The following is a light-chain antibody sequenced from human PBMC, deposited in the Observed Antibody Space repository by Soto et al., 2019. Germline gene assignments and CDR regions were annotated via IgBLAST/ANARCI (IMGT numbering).Light chain of an antibody. CDR1: SSDVGGYNY. V-gene: IGLV2-14*01. J-gene: IGLJ1*01. Sequence: SVLTQPASVSGSPGQSITISCTGTSSDVGGYNYVSWYQHHPGKAPKLIIYDVSNRPSGVSNRFSGSRSGNTASLSLTISGLQAEDEADYYCASYTSSTTFVFGTGTRSPS. CDR2: DVS. CDR3: ASYTSSTTFV.